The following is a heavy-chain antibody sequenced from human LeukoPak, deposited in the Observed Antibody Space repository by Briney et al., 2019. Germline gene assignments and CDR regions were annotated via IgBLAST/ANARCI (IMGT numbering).Heavy chain of an antibody. CDR2: ISWNSGSI. D-gene: IGHD3-3*01. CDR3: AASYYDFWSGYLY. CDR1: GFTFDDYA. V-gene: IGHV3-9*03. J-gene: IGHJ4*02. Sequence: GGSLRLSCAASGFTFDDYAMHWVRQAPGKGLEWVSGISWNSGSIGYADSVKGRFTISRDNAKNSLYLQMNSLRAEDMALYYCAASYYDFWSGYLYWGQGTLVTVSS.